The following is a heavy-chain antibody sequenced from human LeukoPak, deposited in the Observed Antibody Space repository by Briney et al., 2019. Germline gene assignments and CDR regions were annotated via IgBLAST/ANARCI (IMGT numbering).Heavy chain of an antibody. V-gene: IGHV1-2*02. Sequence: EASVKVSCKASGYMFTGYYMHWVRQAPGQELEWMGWINPNSGGTNYAQKFQGRVTMTRDTSISTAYMELSSLRSDDTAVYYCARGYCSGDCFTLFDYWGQGTLVTVSS. D-gene: IGHD2-21*02. CDR2: INPNSGGT. CDR1: GYMFTGYY. J-gene: IGHJ4*02. CDR3: ARGYCSGDCFTLFDY.